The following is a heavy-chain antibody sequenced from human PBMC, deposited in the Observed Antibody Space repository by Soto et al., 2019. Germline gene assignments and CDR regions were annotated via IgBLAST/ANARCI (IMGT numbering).Heavy chain of an antibody. J-gene: IGHJ4*02. CDR3: ARESRGPSH. D-gene: IGHD3-10*01. CDR2: ISGGGDTI. CDR1: GFTFRDYY. Sequence: GGSLRLSCAASGFTFRDYYMSWIRQAPGKGLEWVSYISGGGDTIYYADSVKGRFTISRDNAKNSLHLQMNSLRDEDTAVYYCARESRGPSHWGQGTPVTVSS. V-gene: IGHV3-11*01.